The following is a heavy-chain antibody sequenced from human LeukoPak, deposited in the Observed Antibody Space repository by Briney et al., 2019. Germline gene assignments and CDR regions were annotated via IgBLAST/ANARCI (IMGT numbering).Heavy chain of an antibody. V-gene: IGHV3-23*01. D-gene: IGHD3-10*01. J-gene: IGHJ4*02. CDR2: ISGSGGST. Sequence: ETLSLTCTVSGGSINSNSYYWGWVRQAPGKGLEWVSGISGSGGSTYYADSVKGRFTISRDNSKNTQYLQMNSLRAEDTAVYYCAKKTGYYGSGSYYPIDYWGQGTLVTVSS. CDR1: GGSINSNSYY. CDR3: AKKTGYYGSGSYYPIDY.